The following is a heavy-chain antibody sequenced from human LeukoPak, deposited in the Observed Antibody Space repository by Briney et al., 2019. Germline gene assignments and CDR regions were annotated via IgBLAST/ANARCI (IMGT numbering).Heavy chain of an antibody. Sequence: SETLSLTCTVSGGSISSYYWSWIRQPAGKGLEWIGRIYSSGSSNYSPSLKSRVTMSVDTSKNQFSLNLSSVTAADTAVYYCARGTRRLRFLEWLFHPPSERRFDYWGQGTLVTVSS. J-gene: IGHJ4*02. CDR2: IYSSGSS. CDR1: GGSISSYY. D-gene: IGHD3-3*01. V-gene: IGHV4-4*07. CDR3: ARGTRRLRFLEWLFHPPSERRFDY.